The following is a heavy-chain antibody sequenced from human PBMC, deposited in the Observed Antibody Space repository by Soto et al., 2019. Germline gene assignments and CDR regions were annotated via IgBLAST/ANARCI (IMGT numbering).Heavy chain of an antibody. CDR1: GYTFSSSD. CDR3: ALGGPISGSYWGGDY. D-gene: IGHD1-26*01. V-gene: IGHV1-18*01. CDR2: ISAYTGNT. J-gene: IGHJ4*02. Sequence: QVQLVQSGAEVKKPGASAKVSCKASGYTFSSSDISWVRQAPGQGLEWMGWISAYTGNTNYAQRLQGRLTMTTDTYPNTAYMELRSLRSDDTAVYYCALGGPISGSYWGGDYWGQGTLVTVSS.